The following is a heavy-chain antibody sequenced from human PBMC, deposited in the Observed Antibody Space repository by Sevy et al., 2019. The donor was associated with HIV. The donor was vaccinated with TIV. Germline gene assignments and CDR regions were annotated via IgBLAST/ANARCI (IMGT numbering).Heavy chain of an antibody. D-gene: IGHD2-15*01. V-gene: IGHV3-48*01. Sequence: GGCLRLSCAASGFTFSSYSMNWVRQAPGKGLEWVSYISSSSSTIYYADSVKGRFTISRDNAKNSLYLQMNSLRAEDTAVYYCARDSQLLLTFEKNFDYWGQGTLVTVSS. CDR3: ARDSQLLLTFEKNFDY. CDR1: GFTFSSYS. J-gene: IGHJ4*02. CDR2: ISSSSSTI.